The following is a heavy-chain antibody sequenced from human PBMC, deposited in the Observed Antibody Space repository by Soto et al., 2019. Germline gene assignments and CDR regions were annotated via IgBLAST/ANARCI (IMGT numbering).Heavy chain of an antibody. D-gene: IGHD4-17*01. Sequence: EVQLVESGGGLVQPGGSLRLSCAASGFTFSSYAMHWVRQAPGKGLEYVSAISRNGGSTYYANSVKGRFTISRDNSKNTLYLQMGSLRAEDMAVYYCARDMSFYGDLTFFDYWGQGTLVTVSS. CDR2: ISRNGGST. CDR3: ARDMSFYGDLTFFDY. V-gene: IGHV3-64*01. J-gene: IGHJ4*02. CDR1: GFTFSSYA.